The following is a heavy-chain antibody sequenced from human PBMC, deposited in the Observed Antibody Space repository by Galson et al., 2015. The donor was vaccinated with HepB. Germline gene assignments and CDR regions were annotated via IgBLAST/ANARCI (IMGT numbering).Heavy chain of an antibody. J-gene: IGHJ4*02. Sequence: SLRLSCAASGFTFSSYSMNWVRQAPGKGLEWVSYISSSSSTIYYADSVKGRFTISRDNAKNSLYLQMNSLRAEDTAVYYCARDPQDLYDYVWGSLDYWGQGTLVTVSS. CDR3: ARDPQDLYDYVWGSLDY. CDR1: GFTFSSYS. V-gene: IGHV3-48*01. CDR2: ISSSSSTI. D-gene: IGHD3-16*01.